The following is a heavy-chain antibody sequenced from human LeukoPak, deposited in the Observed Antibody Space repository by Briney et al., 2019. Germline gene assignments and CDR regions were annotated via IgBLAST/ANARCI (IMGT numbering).Heavy chain of an antibody. CDR3: ARHVRRSRRYYYYMDV. V-gene: IGHV4-34*01. CDR1: GGSFSGYY. CDR2: INHRGST. J-gene: IGHJ6*03. Sequence: SETLSLTCAVYGGSFSGYYWSWIRQPPGKGLEWIGEINHRGSTNYNPSLKGRVTISVDTSKNQFSLKLSSVTAADTAVYYCARHVRRSRRYYYYMDVWGKGTTVTISS. D-gene: IGHD3-10*02.